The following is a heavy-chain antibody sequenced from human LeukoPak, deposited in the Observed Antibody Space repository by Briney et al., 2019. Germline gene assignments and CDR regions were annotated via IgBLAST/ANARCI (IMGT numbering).Heavy chain of an antibody. J-gene: IGHJ3*02. CDR3: AKEYQMATIYAFDI. CDR1: GXTXSSYA. D-gene: IGHD5-12*01. Sequence: GGSLRLSCAASGXTXSSYAMSWVRQXXXXXXXXXXAISGSGGSTYYADSVKGRFTISRDNSKNTLYLQMNGLRAEDTAVYYCAKEYQMATIYAFDIWGQGTMVTVSS. V-gene: IGHV3-23*01. CDR2: ISGSGGST.